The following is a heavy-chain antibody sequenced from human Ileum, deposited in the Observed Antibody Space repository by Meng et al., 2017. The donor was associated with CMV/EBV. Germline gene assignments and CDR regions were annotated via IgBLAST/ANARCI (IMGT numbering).Heavy chain of an antibody. CDR1: QFIFSTYD. J-gene: IGHJ4*02. Sequence: EVQRGGSGGGLVKPGGSLRLSCAVSQFIFSTYDMNWVRQAPGKGLEWVASIGRSCTDIAYADSVEGRFTISRDIPKNALYLQMNSLRAEDTAVYYCATDPNWGTLWGQGALVTVSS. D-gene: IGHD7-27*01. CDR2: IGRSCTDI. V-gene: IGHV3-21*02. CDR3: ATDPNWGTL.